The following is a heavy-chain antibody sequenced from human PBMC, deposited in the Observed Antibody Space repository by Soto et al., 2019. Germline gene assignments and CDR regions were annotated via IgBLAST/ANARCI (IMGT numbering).Heavy chain of an antibody. CDR2: VNWNGGST. V-gene: IGHV3-20*04. D-gene: IGHD1-26*01. J-gene: IGHJ4*02. Sequence: EVQLVESGGGVLRPGGSLRLSCAASGFTFDDYGMRWARQAPGKGLEWVSGVNWNGGSTGYADSVKGRFTISRDNAKNSLYLKMHSLRAKDTAFYYSVRGASLNFDYWGQGTLVTVSS. CDR1: GFTFDDYG. CDR3: VRGASLNFDY.